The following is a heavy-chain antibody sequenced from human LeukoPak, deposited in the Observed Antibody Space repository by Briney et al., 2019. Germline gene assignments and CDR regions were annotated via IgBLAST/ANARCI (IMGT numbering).Heavy chain of an antibody. Sequence: SETLSLTCTVSGGSIGNYYWSWIRQPPGKGLEWIGYIYYSGSTSYNPSLKSRVTISVDTSKNQFSLKLNSVTAADTAVYYCARVGCSGGSCPRDPWGQGTLVTVSS. D-gene: IGHD2-15*01. V-gene: IGHV4-59*01. CDR3: ARVGCSGGSCPRDP. J-gene: IGHJ5*02. CDR1: GGSIGNYY. CDR2: IYYSGST.